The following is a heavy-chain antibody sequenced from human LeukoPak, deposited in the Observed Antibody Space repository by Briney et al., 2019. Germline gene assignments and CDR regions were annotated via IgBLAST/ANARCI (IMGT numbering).Heavy chain of an antibody. Sequence: GGSLILSCAASGFPFSSYSMNWVRQAPGKGLDWVSSISGSGGSTYYADSVKGRFTISRDNSKSTLYLQMNSLRAEDTAVYYCARHYGSGSYYPSYWGQGTLVTVPS. D-gene: IGHD1-26*01. CDR3: ARHYGSGSYYPSY. CDR2: ISGSGGST. CDR1: GFPFSSYS. J-gene: IGHJ4*02. V-gene: IGHV3-23*01.